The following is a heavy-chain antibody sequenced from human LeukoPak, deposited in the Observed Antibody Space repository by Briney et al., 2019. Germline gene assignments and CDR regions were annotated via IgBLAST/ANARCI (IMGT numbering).Heavy chain of an antibody. V-gene: IGHV1-8*01. J-gene: IGHJ4*02. Sequence: ASVKVSCKASGYTFTSYDINWVRQATGQGLEWMGWMNPNSGNTGYAQKFQGRVTMTRNTSISTAYMELSSLRSEDTAVYYCASQGSSEANYFDYWGQGTLVTVSS. D-gene: IGHD6-13*01. CDR2: MNPNSGNT. CDR3: ASQGSSEANYFDY. CDR1: GYTFTSYD.